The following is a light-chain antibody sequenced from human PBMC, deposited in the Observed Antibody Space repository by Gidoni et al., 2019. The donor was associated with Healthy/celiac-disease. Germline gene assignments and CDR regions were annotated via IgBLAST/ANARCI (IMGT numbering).Light chain of an antibody. Sequence: DIQMPQSPSSLSTSVGDRVTITCRASQGIRNALGWYQQKPGKAPKRLSYAASSLQSGVPSRFSGSGSGTEFTLTISSLQPEDFATYYCLQHNSYPRTFXQXTKVEIK. J-gene: IGKJ1*01. CDR1: QGIRNA. CDR3: LQHNSYPRT. V-gene: IGKV1-17*01. CDR2: AAS.